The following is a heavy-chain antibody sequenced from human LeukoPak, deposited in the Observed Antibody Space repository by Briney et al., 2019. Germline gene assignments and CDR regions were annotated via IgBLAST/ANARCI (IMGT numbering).Heavy chain of an antibody. Sequence: PSQTLSLTCAISGDSVSSNSAAWNWIRQSPSRGLEWLGRTYYRSKWYIDYATSVSGRIIINPDTSKNQFSLQLNSVTPEDTAVYYCAKDHDSSPRAFDTWDQGKMVTVSS. CDR1: GDSVSSNSAA. CDR3: AKDHDSSPRAFDT. J-gene: IGHJ3*02. D-gene: IGHD3-22*01. CDR2: TYYRSKWYI. V-gene: IGHV6-1*01.